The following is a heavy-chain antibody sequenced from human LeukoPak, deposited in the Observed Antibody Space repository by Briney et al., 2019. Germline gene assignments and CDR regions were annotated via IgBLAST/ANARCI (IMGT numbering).Heavy chain of an antibody. CDR3: ARGPLVSRPQGAFDI. D-gene: IGHD6-6*01. CDR1: GYSFTSYR. CDR2: IYPGDSDT. V-gene: IGHV5-51*01. J-gene: IGHJ3*02. Sequence: GESLKISCKGSGYSFTSYRIGWVRQMPGKGLEWMGIIYPGDSDTRYSPSFQGQVTISADKSISTAYLQWSSLKASDTAMYYCARGPLVSRPQGAFDIWGQGTMVTVSS.